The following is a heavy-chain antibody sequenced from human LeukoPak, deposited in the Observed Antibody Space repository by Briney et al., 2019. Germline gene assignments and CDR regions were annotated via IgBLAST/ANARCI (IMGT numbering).Heavy chain of an antibody. V-gene: IGHV4-39*01. Sequence: SETLSLTCSVSGGYISSDSFYWGWIRQPPGKGLEWIGGVYYSGSTYYNPSLKSRVNISVDTSKNQFSLKLSSVTAADTAVYYCARWTKNYFDYWGQGTLVTVSS. J-gene: IGHJ4*02. CDR1: GGYISSDSFY. CDR2: VYYSGST. CDR3: ARWTKNYFDY. D-gene: IGHD3/OR15-3a*01.